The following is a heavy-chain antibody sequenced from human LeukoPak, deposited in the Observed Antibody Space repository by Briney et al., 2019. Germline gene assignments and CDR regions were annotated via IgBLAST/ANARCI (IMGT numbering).Heavy chain of an antibody. CDR3: AKFFLPYLAGGTGSR. D-gene: IGHD3-10*01. Sequence: GGFLRLSCAASGFTFSTYAMSWVRQAPRMRLEWVSSISDGGERTHYADSVEGRFTISRDNSKNTAYLQMNSLRAEDTALYYCAKFFLPYLAGGTGSRWGQGTLVTVSS. V-gene: IGHV3-23*01. CDR1: GFTFSTYA. J-gene: IGHJ4*02. CDR2: ISDGGERT.